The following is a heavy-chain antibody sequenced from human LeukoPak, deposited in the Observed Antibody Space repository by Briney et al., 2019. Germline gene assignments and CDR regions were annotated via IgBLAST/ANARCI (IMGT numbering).Heavy chain of an antibody. Sequence: PGGSLRLSCAASGFTFSSYAMHWVRQAPGKGLEWVAVISYDGSNKYYADSVKGRFTISRDNSKNTLYLQMNSLRAEDTAVYYCSSYPTDSPYWGQGTLVTASS. CDR3: SSYPTDSPY. V-gene: IGHV3-30-3*01. D-gene: IGHD2-15*01. CDR1: GFTFSSYA. CDR2: ISYDGSNK. J-gene: IGHJ4*02.